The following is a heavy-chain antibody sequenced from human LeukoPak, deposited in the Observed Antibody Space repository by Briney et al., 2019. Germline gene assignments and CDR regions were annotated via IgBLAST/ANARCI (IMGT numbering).Heavy chain of an antibody. CDR3: ARIGAGSSRDY. D-gene: IGHD6-13*01. V-gene: IGHV3-21*01. J-gene: IGHJ4*02. CDR2: IVGSSTY. Sequence: GGSLRLSCAASGFTLSNFAMTWVRQAPGKGLEWVSSIVGSSTYYADSLKGRFTISRDNAKNSLYLQMNSLRAEDTAVYYCARIGAGSSRDYWGQGTLVTVSS. CDR1: GFTLSNFA.